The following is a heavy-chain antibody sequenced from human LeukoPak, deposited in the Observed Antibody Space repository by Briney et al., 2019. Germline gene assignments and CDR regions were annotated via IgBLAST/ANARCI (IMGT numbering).Heavy chain of an antibody. Sequence: SDTLSLTCTVSGASISSTSLYWGWIRQPPGKGLEWIGSISYSVGTYYNPSLKSRVTISVDTSKNQFSLKLSSLTAADTAVYYCARDWNRYPYWGQEPWSPSPQ. CDR2: ISYSVGT. J-gene: IGHJ4*01. D-gene: IGHD3-16*02. CDR3: ARDWNRYPY. V-gene: IGHV4-39*07. CDR1: GASISSTSLY.